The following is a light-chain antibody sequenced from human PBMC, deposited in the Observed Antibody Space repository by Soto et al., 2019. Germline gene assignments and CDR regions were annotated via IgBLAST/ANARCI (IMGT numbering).Light chain of an antibody. CDR2: DAF. CDR3: QQYNSYSPWT. V-gene: IGKV1-5*01. J-gene: IGKJ1*01. Sequence: DIQMTQSPSSLPASVGDRVTITCRASQSISSWLAWYQEKPGKAPKLLIFDAFSLESGVPSRFSGSRSGTEFTLTISGLQPDDFATYYCQQYNSYSPWTFGPGTKVDIK. CDR1: QSISSW.